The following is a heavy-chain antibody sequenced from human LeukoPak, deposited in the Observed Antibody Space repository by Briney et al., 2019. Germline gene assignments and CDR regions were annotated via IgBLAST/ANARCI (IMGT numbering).Heavy chain of an antibody. CDR1: GGTFSSYS. D-gene: IGHD2-2*01. Sequence: ASVKVSCKASGGTFSSYSVSWVRQAPGQGLEWMGGIIPIFGTANYAQKFQGRVTITADESTSTAYMELSSLRSEGTAVYYCARSPAAMTVGSWFDPWGQGTLVTVSS. CDR2: IIPIFGTA. J-gene: IGHJ5*02. V-gene: IGHV1-69*13. CDR3: ARSPAAMTVGSWFDP.